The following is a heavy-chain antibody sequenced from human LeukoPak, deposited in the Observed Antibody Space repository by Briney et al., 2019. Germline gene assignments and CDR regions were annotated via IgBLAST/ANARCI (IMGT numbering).Heavy chain of an antibody. CDR1: GFTFSSYW. J-gene: IGHJ4*02. CDR3: ARESSGWYSRYIDY. CDR2: ISSSSSYI. V-gene: IGHV3-21*01. Sequence: PGGSLRLSCAASGFTFSSYWMHWVRQAPGKGLEWVSSISSSSSYIYYADSVKGRFTISRDNAKNSLYLQMNSLRAEDTAVYYCARESSGWYSRYIDYWGQGTLVTVSS. D-gene: IGHD6-19*01.